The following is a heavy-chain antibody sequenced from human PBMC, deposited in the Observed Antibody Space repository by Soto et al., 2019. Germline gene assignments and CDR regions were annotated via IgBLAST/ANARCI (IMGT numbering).Heavy chain of an antibody. CDR1: GGSFSGYY. D-gene: IGHD3-22*01. CDR2: VNHGGTS. V-gene: IGHV4-34*01. J-gene: IGHJ4*02. CDR3: ARVWDSSGPNFDY. Sequence: SETLSLTCAVHGGSFSGYYWDWIRQPPGKGLEWIGEVNHGGTSNYNPSLKSRATISVDTSKNQFSLKLSSVTAADTAVYYCARVWDSSGPNFDYWGQGTLVTVSS.